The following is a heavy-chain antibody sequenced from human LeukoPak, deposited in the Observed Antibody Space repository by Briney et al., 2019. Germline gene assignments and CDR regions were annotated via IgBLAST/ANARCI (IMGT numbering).Heavy chain of an antibody. J-gene: IGHJ4*02. V-gene: IGHV4-59*01. CDR3: ARVAEDSSGYWNSLL. Sequence: SETLSLTCTVSGGSISSDYWSWVRQPPGKGLEWVGYIYYSGSTNYNPSLKSRVTISVDTSKNQFSLKLSSVTAADTAVYYCARVAEDSSGYWNSLLWGQGPLVTVSS. CDR2: IYYSGST. CDR1: GGSISSDY. D-gene: IGHD3-22*01.